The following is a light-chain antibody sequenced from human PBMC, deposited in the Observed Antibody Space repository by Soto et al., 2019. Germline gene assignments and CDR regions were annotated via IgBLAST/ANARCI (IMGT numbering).Light chain of an antibody. Sequence: DIQMTQSPSSLSASVGDRVTITCRASQSISSYLNWYQQKPGKAPKLRIYAASSLQSGVPSRFSGSGSGTDFTLTISSLQPEDFATYYCQHSYSTPRTFGQGTKLEIK. CDR3: QHSYSTPRT. CDR1: QSISSY. J-gene: IGKJ2*01. CDR2: AAS. V-gene: IGKV1-39*01.